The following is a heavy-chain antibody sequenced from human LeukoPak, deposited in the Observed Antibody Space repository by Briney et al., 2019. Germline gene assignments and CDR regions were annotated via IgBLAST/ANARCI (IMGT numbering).Heavy chain of an antibody. V-gene: IGHV4-31*03. CDR2: IYSSGTT. D-gene: IGHD6-25*01. Sequence: PSQTLSLTCRVSGGSMNSGNYYWSWIRQHPGRGLERIGYIYSSGTTYYNPSLKSRFTISVDTSTNQFSLILSSLTAAATAVYYCASSAATYYSSFYYYMGVWGNGTTVTVSS. CDR3: ASSAATYYSSFYYYMGV. J-gene: IGHJ6*03. CDR1: GGSMNSGNYY.